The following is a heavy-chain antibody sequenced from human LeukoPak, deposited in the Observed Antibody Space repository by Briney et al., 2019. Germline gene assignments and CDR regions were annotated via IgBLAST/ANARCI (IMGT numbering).Heavy chain of an antibody. CDR2: ISGSGGST. J-gene: IGHJ6*03. V-gene: IGHV3-23*01. CDR3: AKVWDGYGYYYYYYMDV. D-gene: IGHD5-18*01. CDR1: GFTFSSYA. Sequence: PGGSLRLSCAASGFTFSSYAMSWVRQAPGKGLEWVSAISGSGGSTYYADSVKGRFTISRDNSKNTLYLQMNSLRAEDTAVYYCAKVWDGYGYYYYYYMDVWGKGTTVTVSS.